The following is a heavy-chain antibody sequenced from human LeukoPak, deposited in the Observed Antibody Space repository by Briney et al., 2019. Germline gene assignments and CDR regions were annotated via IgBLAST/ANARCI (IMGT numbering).Heavy chain of an antibody. CDR1: GFTFDDYA. CDR2: ISWNSGSI. V-gene: IGHV3-9*01. CDR3: TRTGLGYSLGNGLDA. D-gene: IGHD5-18*01. Sequence: GGSLRLSCAASGFTFDDYAMHWVRQAPGKGLEWVSGISWNSGSIGYADSVKGRFTISRDNAKNSLYLQMNTLRAEDSALYYCTRTGLGYSLGNGLDAWGQGTQVTVSS. J-gene: IGHJ5*02.